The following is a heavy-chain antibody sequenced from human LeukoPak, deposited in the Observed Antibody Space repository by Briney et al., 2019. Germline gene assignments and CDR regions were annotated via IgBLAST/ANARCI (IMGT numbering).Heavy chain of an antibody. CDR1: GYTFTGYY. CDR2: INPTSGAT. Sequence: ASVKVSCKASGYTFTGYYMHWVRQAPGQGLDWVGWINPTSGATNYAQKFQGRVTMTRDTSNNTSYMELSRLRSDDTAVYHCAREFRTTTWSFDAFDLWGQGTMVTVSS. CDR3: AREFRTTTWSFDAFDL. V-gene: IGHV1-2*02. D-gene: IGHD1/OR15-1a*01. J-gene: IGHJ3*01.